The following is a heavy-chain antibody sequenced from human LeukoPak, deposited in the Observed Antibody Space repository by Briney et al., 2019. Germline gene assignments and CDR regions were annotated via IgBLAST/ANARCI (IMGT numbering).Heavy chain of an antibody. Sequence: GGSLRLSCVASGLTFSSLWMTWVRQAPGKGLEWVANIRQDGNEKFYVDSGKGRFTISRDNAKNSVYLQMNSLRAEDTAVYYCARDLGDGYNWGDYWGQGTLVTVSS. CDR2: IRQDGNEK. J-gene: IGHJ4*02. D-gene: IGHD5-24*01. CDR1: GLTFSSLW. CDR3: ARDLGDGYNWGDY. V-gene: IGHV3-7*01.